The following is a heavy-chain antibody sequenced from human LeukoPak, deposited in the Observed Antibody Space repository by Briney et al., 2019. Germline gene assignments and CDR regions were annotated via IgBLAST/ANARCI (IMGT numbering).Heavy chain of an antibody. CDR1: GGSISSSSYY. Sequence: SETLSLTRTVSGGSISSSSYYWGWIRQPPGKGLEWIGSIFYSGSTYYNPSLERRVTISVDTSKNQFSLKQSSVTAADTAVFYCARHLITAAAGTLGNYFDYWGQGTLVTVSS. CDR3: ARHLITAAAGTLGNYFDY. V-gene: IGHV4-39*01. D-gene: IGHD1-1*01. J-gene: IGHJ4*02. CDR2: IFYSGST.